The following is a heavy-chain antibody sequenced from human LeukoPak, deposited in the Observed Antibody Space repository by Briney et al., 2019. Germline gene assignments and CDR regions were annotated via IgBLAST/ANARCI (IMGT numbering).Heavy chain of an antibody. CDR3: ARVHVYQLLRRDYYYYMDV. D-gene: IGHD2-2*01. CDR1: GGSISSSNW. Sequence: PSETLSLTCAVSGGSISSSNWWSWVRQPPGKGLEWIGEIYHSGSTNYNPSLKSRVTISVDKSKNQFSLKLSSVTAADTAVYYCARVHVYQLLRRDYYYYMDVWGKGTTVTVSS. J-gene: IGHJ6*03. CDR2: IYHSGST. V-gene: IGHV4-4*02.